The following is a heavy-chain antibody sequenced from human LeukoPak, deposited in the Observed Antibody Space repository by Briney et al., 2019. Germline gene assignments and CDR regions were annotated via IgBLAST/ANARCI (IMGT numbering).Heavy chain of an antibody. V-gene: IGHV3-23*01. CDR3: AKISVTLTRDY. CDR1: GFTFNNYA. J-gene: IGHJ4*02. Sequence: AGSLRLSCAASGFTFNNYAMTWVRQAPGKGLEWVSAITNSGGSTYYADSVKGRSTISRDNSKNTLFLQMNSLRADDAAVYYCAKISVTLTRDYWGQGTLVTVSS. CDR2: ITNSGGST. D-gene: IGHD6-19*01.